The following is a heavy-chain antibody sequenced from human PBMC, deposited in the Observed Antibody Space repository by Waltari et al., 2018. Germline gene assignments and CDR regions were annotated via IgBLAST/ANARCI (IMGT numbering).Heavy chain of an antibody. Sequence: QMLLQESGPELVKPSETLSLTCDVSGYSISSGYYWGGIRTPPGQGLEWIGKIYQSGSTFYNPSLKSRVTISVDTSKNQFTLKLSSVTAADTAVYYCARIDYIGYCDFWGRGTLVTVSS. CDR3: ARIDYIGYCDF. CDR2: IYQSGST. D-gene: IGHD5-12*01. J-gene: IGHJ4*02. V-gene: IGHV4-38-2*01. CDR1: GYSISSGYY.